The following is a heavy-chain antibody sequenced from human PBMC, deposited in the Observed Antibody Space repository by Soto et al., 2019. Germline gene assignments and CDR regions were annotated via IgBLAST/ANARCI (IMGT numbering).Heavy chain of an antibody. Sequence: QLQLQESGPGLVKPSETLSLTCTVSGGSISSSSYYWGWIRQPPGKGLEWIGSIYYSGSTYYNPSLKSRVTISVDTSKNQFSLKLSSVTAADTAVYYCARHGSGSYYTDYYYMDVWGKGTTVTVSS. D-gene: IGHD3-10*01. J-gene: IGHJ6*03. V-gene: IGHV4-39*01. CDR1: GGSISSSSYY. CDR2: IYYSGST. CDR3: ARHGSGSYYTDYYYMDV.